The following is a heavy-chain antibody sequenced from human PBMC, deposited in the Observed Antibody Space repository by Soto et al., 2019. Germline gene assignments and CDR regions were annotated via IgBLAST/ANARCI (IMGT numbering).Heavy chain of an antibody. CDR2: IYYSGST. V-gene: IGHV4-59*01. Sequence: SETLSLTCTVSGGSIRSYYWSWMRQPPGKGLEWIGYIYYSGSTNDNPSLKSRVTISVDTSKNQFSMKLSSVTAADTAVYYYARRDLRYLHSLPPPQAFGRFDFCGKGSLVT. CDR1: GGSIRSYY. D-gene: IGHD3-9*01. J-gene: IGHJ4*03. CDR3: ARRDLRYLHSLPPPQAFGRFDF.